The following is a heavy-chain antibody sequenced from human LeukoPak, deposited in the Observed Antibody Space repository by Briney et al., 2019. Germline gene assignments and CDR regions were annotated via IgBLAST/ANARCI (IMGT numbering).Heavy chain of an antibody. CDR1: GGSISSYY. V-gene: IGHV4-59*01. D-gene: IGHD3-16*02. J-gene: IGHJ4*02. Sequence: KPSETLSLTCTVSGGSISSYYWSWIRQPPGKGLEWIGYIYYSGSTNYNPSLKSRVTISVDTSKNQFSPKLSSVTAADTAVYYCAREGYRPIDFDYWGQGTLVTVSS. CDR3: AREGYRPIDFDY. CDR2: IYYSGST.